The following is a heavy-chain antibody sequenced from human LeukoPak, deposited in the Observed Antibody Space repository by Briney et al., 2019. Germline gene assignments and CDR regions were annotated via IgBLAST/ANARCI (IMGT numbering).Heavy chain of an antibody. CDR2: ISYDGSNK. D-gene: IGHD6-13*01. V-gene: IGHV3-30*18. Sequence: PGGSLRLSCAASGFTFSSYGMHWVRQAPGKGLEWVAVISYDGSNKYYADSVKGRFTISRDNSKNTLYLQMNSLRAEDTAVYYCAKDLIAGSGESDYWGQGTLVTVSS. CDR3: AKDLIAGSGESDY. J-gene: IGHJ4*02. CDR1: GFTFSSYG.